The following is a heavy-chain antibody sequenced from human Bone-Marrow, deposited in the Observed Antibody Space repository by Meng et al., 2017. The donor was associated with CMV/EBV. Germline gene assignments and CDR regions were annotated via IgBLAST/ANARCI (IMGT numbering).Heavy chain of an antibody. CDR1: GFTFSSYW. Sequence: GGSLRLSCAASGFTFSSYWMSWVRQAPGKGLEWVANIKQDGSEKYYVDSVKGRFTISRDNAKNPLYLQMNSLRAEDTAVYYCARDLSRPKTIFGVVTIYYYYGMDVWGQGTTVTVSS. CDR3: ARDLSRPKTIFGVVTIYYYYGMDV. CDR2: IKQDGSEK. D-gene: IGHD3-3*01. J-gene: IGHJ6*02. V-gene: IGHV3-7*01.